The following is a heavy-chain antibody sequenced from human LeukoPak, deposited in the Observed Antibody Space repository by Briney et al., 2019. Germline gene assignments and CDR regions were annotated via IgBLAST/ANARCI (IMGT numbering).Heavy chain of an antibody. CDR2: INHSGST. Sequence: SETLSLTCAVYGGSFSGYYWSWIRQPPGKGLVWIGEINHSGSTNYNPSLKSRVTISVDTSKNQFSLKLSSVTAADTAVYYCARGTYYYDSSGYYYTYYFDYWGQGTLVTVSS. V-gene: IGHV4-34*01. J-gene: IGHJ4*02. D-gene: IGHD3-22*01. CDR3: ARGTYYYDSSGYYYTYYFDY. CDR1: GGSFSGYY.